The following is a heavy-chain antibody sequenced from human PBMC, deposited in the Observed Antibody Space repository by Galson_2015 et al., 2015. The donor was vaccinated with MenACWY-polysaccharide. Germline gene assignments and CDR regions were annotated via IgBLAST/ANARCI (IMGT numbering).Heavy chain of an antibody. CDR2: IYTSGSP. CDR3: ARDLYDSSGYLDAFDI. Sequence: LECIGRIYTSGSPNYNPSLKSRVTISVDTSKNQFSLKLSSVTAADTAVYYCARDLYDSSGYLDAFDIWGQGTMVTVSS. V-gene: IGHV4-4*07. J-gene: IGHJ3*02. D-gene: IGHD3-22*01.